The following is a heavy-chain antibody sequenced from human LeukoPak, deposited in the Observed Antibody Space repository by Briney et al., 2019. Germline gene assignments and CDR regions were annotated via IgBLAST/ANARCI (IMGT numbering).Heavy chain of an antibody. J-gene: IGHJ4*02. CDR3: ARDQGSIPFDY. CDR2: ISSSSSTI. V-gene: IGHV3-48*01. D-gene: IGHD2-2*01. CDR1: GFTFSSYS. Sequence: GGSLRLSCAASGFTFSSYSMNWVRQAPGKGLEWVSYISSSSSTIYYADSVKGRFTISRDNAKNSLYLQMNSLRAEDTAVYYCARDQGSIPFDYWGQGTLVTVSS.